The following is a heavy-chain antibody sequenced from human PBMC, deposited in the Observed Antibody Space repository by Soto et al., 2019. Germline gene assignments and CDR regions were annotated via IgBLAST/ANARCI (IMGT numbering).Heavy chain of an antibody. CDR1: GYTFTGYY. CDR2: INPNSGGT. J-gene: IGHJ4*02. D-gene: IGHD2-2*03. Sequence: GASVKVSCKASGYTFTGYYMHWVRQAPGQGLEWMGWINPNSGGTNYAQKFQGRVTMTRDTSISTAYMELSSLISADTAVYYCARDPFGYCSSTSCRAAYYFDYWGKGTLVTVSS. V-gene: IGHV1-2*02. CDR3: ARDPFGYCSSTSCRAAYYFDY.